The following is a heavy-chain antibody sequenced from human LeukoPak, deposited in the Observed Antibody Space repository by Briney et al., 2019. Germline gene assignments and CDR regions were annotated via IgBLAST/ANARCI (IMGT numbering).Heavy chain of an antibody. Sequence: ASVKVSCKASGYSFTSYDINWVRQATGQGLEWMGWMNPNSGNTGYAQKFQGRVTMTRNTSISTAYMELSSLRSEDTAVYYCARFDWAIYYYYYYGMDVRGQGTTVTVSS. CDR3: ARFDWAIYYYYYYGMDV. V-gene: IGHV1-8*01. CDR2: MNPNSGNT. D-gene: IGHD3-9*01. CDR1: GYSFTSYD. J-gene: IGHJ6*02.